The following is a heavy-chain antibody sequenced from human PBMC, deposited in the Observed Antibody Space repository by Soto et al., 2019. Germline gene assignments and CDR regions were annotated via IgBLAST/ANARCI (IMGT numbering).Heavy chain of an antibody. J-gene: IGHJ4*02. CDR3: ARVNIAASTDSFDY. V-gene: IGHV1-2*02. CDR2: INPNSGGT. D-gene: IGHD6-25*01. CDR1: GYTFTGYY. Sequence: ASVKFSCKASGYTFTGYYMHWVRQAPGQGLEWMGWINPNSGGTNYAQKFQGRVTMTRDTSISTAYMELSRLRSDDTAVYYCARVNIAASTDSFDYWGQGTLVTXS.